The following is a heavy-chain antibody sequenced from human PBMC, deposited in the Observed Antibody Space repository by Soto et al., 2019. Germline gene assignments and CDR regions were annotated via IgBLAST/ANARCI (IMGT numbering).Heavy chain of an antibody. V-gene: IGHV4-4*07. D-gene: IGHD3-3*01. CDR1: GGAISAYY. J-gene: IGHJ5*02. CDR2: IYSSGST. CDR3: ARGQRFSDWFDP. Sequence: SETLSLTCAVSGGAISAYYWTWIRQPAGKGLEWIGRIYSSGSTKYNPSLQSRVTMSLDTSNNQFSLRLTSVTAADTAVYYCARGQRFSDWFDPWGQGTLVTVSS.